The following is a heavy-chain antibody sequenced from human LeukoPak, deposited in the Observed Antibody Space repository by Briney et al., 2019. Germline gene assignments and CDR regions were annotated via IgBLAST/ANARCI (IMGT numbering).Heavy chain of an antibody. D-gene: IGHD3-22*01. Sequence: PGGSLRLSCAASGFTFSGYAMSWVRQAPGKGLEWVSAISGSGGSTYYADSVKGRFTISRDNSKNTLYLQMNSLRAEDTAVYYCAKDLYYYDSGPSMDVWGQGTTVTVSS. CDR2: ISGSGGST. V-gene: IGHV3-23*01. CDR3: AKDLYYYDSGPSMDV. CDR1: GFTFSGYA. J-gene: IGHJ6*02.